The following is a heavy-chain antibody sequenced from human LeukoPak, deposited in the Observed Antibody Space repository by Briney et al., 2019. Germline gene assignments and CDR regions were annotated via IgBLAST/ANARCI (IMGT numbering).Heavy chain of an antibody. CDR3: GKDPNGNFIGAFDF. Sequence: GGSLRLSCAASRFAFLNYAMTWIRQAPERGLEWVSSISVDGGDIKYTDSAKGRFTISRDNSKGTLYLQMDSLRVEDTAVYYCGKDPNGNFIGAFDFWGQGTMVTVSS. D-gene: IGHD4-23*01. CDR1: RFAFLNYA. CDR2: ISVDGGDI. J-gene: IGHJ3*01. V-gene: IGHV3-23*01.